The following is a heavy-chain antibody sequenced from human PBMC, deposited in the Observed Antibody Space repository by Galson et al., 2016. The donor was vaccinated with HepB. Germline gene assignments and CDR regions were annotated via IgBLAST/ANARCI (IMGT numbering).Heavy chain of an antibody. CDR3: ARDRIQLWQELRKHYYYGMDV. CDR1: GGTFSSYA. Sequence: SVKVSCKASGGTFSSYAISWVRQAPGQGLEWMGRIIPVLGITKYAQKFQGRATIIADKSTSTSTAYMELSSLTSEDTAVYYCARDRIQLWQELRKHYYYGMDVWGQGTLVTVSS. CDR2: IIPVLGIT. J-gene: IGHJ6*02. D-gene: IGHD5-18*01. V-gene: IGHV1-69*04.